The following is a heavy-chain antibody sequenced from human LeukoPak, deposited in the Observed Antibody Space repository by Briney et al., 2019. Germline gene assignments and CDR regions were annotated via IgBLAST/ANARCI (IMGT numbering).Heavy chain of an antibody. CDR1: GFTFSGYA. V-gene: IGHV3-23*01. CDR3: AKGGGGNFPFDY. CDR2: ISPSGGGT. Sequence: RGGSLRLSCAASGFTFSGYAMSLLRPAPGKGLEWVSAISPSGGGTYYADSVKGPCSISTDTSQLYLQMTTLRDEDTAVYYCAKGGGGNFPFDYWGQGTLVTVSS. D-gene: IGHD4-23*01. J-gene: IGHJ4*02.